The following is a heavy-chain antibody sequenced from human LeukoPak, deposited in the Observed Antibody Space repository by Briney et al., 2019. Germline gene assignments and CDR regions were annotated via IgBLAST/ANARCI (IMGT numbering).Heavy chain of an antibody. Sequence: PSETLSLTCAVYGGSFSGYYWSWIRQPPGKGLEWIGEINHSGSTNYNPSLKSRVTISVDTSKNQFSLKLSSVTAADTAVYYCARGVLGELDAFDYWGQGTLVTVSS. D-gene: IGHD1-1*01. CDR1: GGSFSGYY. J-gene: IGHJ4*02. V-gene: IGHV4-34*01. CDR2: INHSGST. CDR3: ARGVLGELDAFDY.